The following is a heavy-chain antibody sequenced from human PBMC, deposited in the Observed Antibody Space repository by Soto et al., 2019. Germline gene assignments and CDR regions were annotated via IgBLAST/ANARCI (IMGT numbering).Heavy chain of an antibody. V-gene: IGHV4-4*02. CDR3: ARRVPAAPNWFDP. CDR1: GGSISSGTW. J-gene: IGHJ5*02. D-gene: IGHD2-2*01. Sequence: QVQLQESGPGLVKPSGTLSLTCAVSGGSISSGTWWSWVRPPPGRGLEWIGEIYNSGSPNYNPSLKSRVTMSVDKSKNLFSLRLSSVTAADSALYYCARRVPAAPNWFDPWGQGTLVTVSS. CDR2: IYNSGSP.